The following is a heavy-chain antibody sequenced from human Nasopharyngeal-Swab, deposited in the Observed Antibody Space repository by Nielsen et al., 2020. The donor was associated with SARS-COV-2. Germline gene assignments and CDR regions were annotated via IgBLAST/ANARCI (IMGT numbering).Heavy chain of an antibody. J-gene: IGHJ4*02. CDR3: AKDTPPPNTYYDFWSGYYGLDY. D-gene: IGHD3-3*01. CDR2: IPYDGSNK. Sequence: VRQAPGKGLEWVAVIPYDGSNKYYADSVKGRFTISRDNSKNTLYLQMNSLRAEDTAVYYCAKDTPPPNTYYDFWSGYYGLDYWGQGTLVTVSS. V-gene: IGHV3-30*18.